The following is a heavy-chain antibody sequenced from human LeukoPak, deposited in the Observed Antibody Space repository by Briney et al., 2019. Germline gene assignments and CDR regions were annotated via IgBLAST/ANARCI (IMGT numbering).Heavy chain of an antibody. J-gene: IGHJ4*02. V-gene: IGHV3-21*01. CDR3: ARDYFGTGIFDY. CDR2: ISSSSSYI. CDR1: GFTFSSHS. Sequence: GGSLRLSCAASGFTFSSHSMNWVRQAPGKGLEWVSSISSSSSYIYYADSVKGRFTISRDNAKNSLYLQMNSLRAEDTAVYYCARDYFGTGIFDYWGQGTLVTVTS. D-gene: IGHD3-10*01.